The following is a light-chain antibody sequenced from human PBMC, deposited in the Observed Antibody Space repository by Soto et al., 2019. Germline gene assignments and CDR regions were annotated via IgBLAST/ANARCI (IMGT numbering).Light chain of an antibody. CDR3: QQSYSTRWT. CDR2: AAS. J-gene: IGKJ1*01. V-gene: IGKV1-39*01. Sequence: DIQMTQSPSSLSASVGDRVTITCRASQSISSYLNWYQQKPGKAPKLLIYAASSFQSGVPSRFSGSGSGTDITLTISSLQPEDFATYYCQQSYSTRWTFGQGNKVYIK. CDR1: QSISSY.